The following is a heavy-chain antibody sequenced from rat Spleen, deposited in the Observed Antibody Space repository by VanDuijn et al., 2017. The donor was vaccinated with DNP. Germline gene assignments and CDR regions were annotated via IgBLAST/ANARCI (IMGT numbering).Heavy chain of an antibody. J-gene: IGHJ4*01. CDR3: VTRSIRPGALDV. Sequence: EVQLVETGGGLVQPGRSLKLSCVASGFTFSNYWMYWIRQAPGKGLEWVASIRTDGGTTYYPDSVKGRFTISRDNAENTVYLQMNSLRSEDTATYHCVTRSIRPGALDVWGQGTSVTVSS. V-gene: IGHV5-58*01. CDR1: GFTFSNYW. CDR2: IRTDGGTT. D-gene: IGHD1-4*01.